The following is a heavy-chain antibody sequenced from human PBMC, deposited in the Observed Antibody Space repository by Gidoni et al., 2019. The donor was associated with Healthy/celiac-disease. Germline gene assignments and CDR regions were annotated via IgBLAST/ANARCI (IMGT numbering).Heavy chain of an antibody. V-gene: IGHV5-51*01. J-gene: IGHJ4*02. CDR3: VRLSGSGSYYSVLRPSDY. Sequence: VQLVQPGAEVKKPGDSLKISCKGSGYSFSTSCIAWVRQMPGKGLEWMGIIYPDDSDTRYSPSFQGQVTISADKSIGTAYLQWSSLKASDTAIYYCVRLSGSGSYYSVLRPSDYWGQGTLVTVSS. D-gene: IGHD3-10*01. CDR2: IYPDDSDT. CDR1: GYSFSTSC.